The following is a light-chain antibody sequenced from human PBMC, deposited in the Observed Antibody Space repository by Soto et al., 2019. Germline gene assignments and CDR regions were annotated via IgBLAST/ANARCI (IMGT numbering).Light chain of an antibody. Sequence: QSALTQPRSVSGSPGQSVTISCTGTSSVVGGYNYVSWYQQHPGKAPKLMIYDVSKRPSGVPDRFSGSKSGNTASLTISGLQADDEADYFCCSYAGSYTLVFGGGTQLTVL. CDR3: CSYAGSYTLV. V-gene: IGLV2-11*01. J-gene: IGLJ2*01. CDR2: DVS. CDR1: SSVVGGYNY.